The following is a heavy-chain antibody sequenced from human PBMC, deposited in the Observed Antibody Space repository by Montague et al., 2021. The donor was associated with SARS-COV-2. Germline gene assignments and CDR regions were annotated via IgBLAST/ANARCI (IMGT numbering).Heavy chain of an antibody. J-gene: IGHJ4*02. Sequence: SETLSLTCAVSGASTSSNSYYWGWIRQPPGKGLDWIGSFYYTGYTCYTXXLKSRVTISGDTSKNQFSLKLTSVTAADTAVYYCARVVGDCSSDSCYAVRWGQGTVVTVSS. CDR1: GASTSSNSYY. CDR2: FYYTGYT. D-gene: IGHD2-2*01. CDR3: ARVVGDCSSDSCYAVR. V-gene: IGHV4-39*01.